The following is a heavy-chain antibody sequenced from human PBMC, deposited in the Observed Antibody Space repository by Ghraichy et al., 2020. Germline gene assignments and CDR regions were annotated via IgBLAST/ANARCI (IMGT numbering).Heavy chain of an antibody. CDR3: ARDRGGRGGPDY. J-gene: IGHJ4*02. CDR2: VYSGGNT. V-gene: IGHV3-53*01. CDR1: GFTVSRNY. Sequence: GSLRLSCAASGFTVSRNYMSWVRQAPGKGLEWVSIVYSGGNTYYADSVQGRFSMSRDNFKNTVYLQMNSLRAEDTAVYYCARDRGGRGGPDYWGQGTLVTVSS. D-gene: IGHD3-16*01.